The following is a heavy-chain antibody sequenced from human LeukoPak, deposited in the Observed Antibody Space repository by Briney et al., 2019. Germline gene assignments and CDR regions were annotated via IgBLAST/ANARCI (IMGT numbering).Heavy chain of an antibody. V-gene: IGHV5-10-1*01. J-gene: IGHJ6*02. CDR2: IDPSDSYT. Sequence: GESLQISCKGSGCNFTSYWISWVRQMPGKGLEWMGRIDPSDSYTNYSPSFQGHVTISADKSISTAYLQWSSLKASDTAMYYCARDIVVVPAANFSGSYYYYGMDVWGQGTTVTVSS. CDR1: GCNFTSYW. CDR3: ARDIVVVPAANFSGSYYYYGMDV. D-gene: IGHD2-2*01.